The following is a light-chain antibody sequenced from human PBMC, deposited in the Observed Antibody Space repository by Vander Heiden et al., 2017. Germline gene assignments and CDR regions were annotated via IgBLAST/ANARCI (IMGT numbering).Light chain of an antibody. Sequence: DIQMTQSPSSLSASVGDRVTITCQASQDISNFLNWYQHKPGKAPKLLIYDASNLEKGVPSRFSGSGSGTDFTFTISSLQPEDIATYYCQQYDNIPFTFGPGTKVDIK. CDR2: DAS. CDR3: QQYDNIPFT. CDR1: QDISNF. J-gene: IGKJ3*01. V-gene: IGKV1-33*01.